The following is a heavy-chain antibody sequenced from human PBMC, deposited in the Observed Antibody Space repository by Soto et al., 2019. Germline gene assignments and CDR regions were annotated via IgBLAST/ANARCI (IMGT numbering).Heavy chain of an antibody. CDR2: IYYSGST. CDR1: GGSISSYY. CDR3: ARDYVDTATYYYYYGMDV. J-gene: IGHJ6*02. D-gene: IGHD5-18*01. Sequence: SETLSLTCTVSGGSISSYYWSWIRQPPGKGLEWIGYIYYSGSTNYNPSLKSRVTISVDTSKNQFSLKLSSVTAADTAVYYCARDYVDTATYYYYYGMDVWGQGTTVTVSS. V-gene: IGHV4-59*01.